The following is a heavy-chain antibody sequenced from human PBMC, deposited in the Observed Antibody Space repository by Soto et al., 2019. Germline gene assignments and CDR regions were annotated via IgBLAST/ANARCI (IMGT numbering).Heavy chain of an antibody. CDR3: ARNVAVAGTGYNWFDP. D-gene: IGHD6-19*01. J-gene: IGHJ5*02. CDR2: ISSSSSYT. V-gene: IGHV3-11*03. Sequence: QVQLMESGGGLVKPGGSLRLSCAASGFTFSDYYVSWIRQAPGKGLEWVSYISSSSSYTNYADSVKGRFTISRDNAKNSLYLQMNSLRAEDTAVYYCARNVAVAGTGYNWFDPWGQGTLVTVSS. CDR1: GFTFSDYY.